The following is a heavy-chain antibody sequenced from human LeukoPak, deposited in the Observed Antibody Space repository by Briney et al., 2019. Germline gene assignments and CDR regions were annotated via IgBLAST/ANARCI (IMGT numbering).Heavy chain of an antibody. J-gene: IGHJ4*02. CDR1: GFTFSSYG. Sequence: PGGSLRLSCAASGFTFSSYGMHWVRQAPGKGLEWVAVISYDGSNKYYADSVKGRFTISRDNSKNTLYLQMNSLRAEDTAVYYCAGTRLGYDSSGYLYYFDYWGQGTLVTVSS. CDR2: ISYDGSNK. V-gene: IGHV3-30*03. D-gene: IGHD3-22*01. CDR3: AGTRLGYDSSGYLYYFDY.